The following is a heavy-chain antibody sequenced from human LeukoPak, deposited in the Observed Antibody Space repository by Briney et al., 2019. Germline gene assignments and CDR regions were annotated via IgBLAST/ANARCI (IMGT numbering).Heavy chain of an antibody. CDR2: ITSSSSSI. CDR3: EVGGTSWAHGALGS. V-gene: IGHV3-48*02. D-gene: IGHD1-26*01. Sequence: GGSLTLSCVHCGFILRGYSLKWLCQAPGRGLEWVSFITSSSSSIYYADSVKGRFTISRDNAKNELYLQMSSLRDEDTAVYYCEVGGTSWAHGALGSWGQGTLVTVSS. J-gene: IGHJ3*02. CDR1: GFILRGYS.